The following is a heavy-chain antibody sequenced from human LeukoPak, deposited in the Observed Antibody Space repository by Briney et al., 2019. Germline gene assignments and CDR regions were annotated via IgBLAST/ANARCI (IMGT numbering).Heavy chain of an antibody. CDR3: AEVGEQNAFDI. D-gene: IGHD3-10*01. V-gene: IGHV3-7*01. J-gene: IGHJ3*02. CDR1: GFTFSSYW. Sequence: PGGSLRLSCAASGFTFSSYWMSWVRQAPGKGLEWVANIKQDGSEKYYVDSVKGRFTISRDNAKNSLYPQMNSLRAEDTAVYYCAEVGEQNAFDIWGQGTMVTVSS. CDR2: IKQDGSEK.